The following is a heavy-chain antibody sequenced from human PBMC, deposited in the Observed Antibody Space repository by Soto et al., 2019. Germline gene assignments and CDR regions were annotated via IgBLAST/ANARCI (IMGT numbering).Heavy chain of an antibody. D-gene: IGHD3-10*01. CDR1: GFTFSSYW. CDR3: WRGEVRGVIKSHYYYYGMDV. CDR2: INSDGIST. Sequence: PGGSLRLSGAASGFTFSSYWIHWVRQAPGKGLVWVSRINSDGISTSYADSVKGRFTISRDNAKNTLYLQMNSLRAEETAVYYSWRGEVRGVIKSHYYYYGMDVSGQGATVTFCS. V-gene: IGHV3-74*01. J-gene: IGHJ6*02.